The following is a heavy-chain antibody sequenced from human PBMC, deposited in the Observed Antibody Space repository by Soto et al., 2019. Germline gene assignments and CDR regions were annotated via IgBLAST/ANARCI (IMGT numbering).Heavy chain of an antibody. CDR3: AKDRVEDFWSGYYVFDY. CDR2: ISWNSGSI. V-gene: IGHV3-9*01. CDR1: GFTFDDYA. J-gene: IGHJ4*02. Sequence: GGSLRLSCAASGFTFDDYAMHWVRQAPGKGLEWVSGISWNSGSIGYADSVKGRFTISRDNAKNSLYLQMNSLRDEDTALYYCAKDRVEDFWSGYYVFDYWGQGTLVTVSS. D-gene: IGHD3-3*01.